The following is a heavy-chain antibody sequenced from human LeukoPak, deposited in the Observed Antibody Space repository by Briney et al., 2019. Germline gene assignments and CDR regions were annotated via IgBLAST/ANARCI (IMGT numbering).Heavy chain of an antibody. Sequence: SETLSLTCAVYGGSFSGYYWSWIRQPPGKGLEWIGEINHSGSTNYNPSLKSRVTISVDTSKNRFSLKLSSVTAADTAVYYCARVGGHIAAADNPYYFDYWGQGTLVTVSS. CDR2: INHSGST. CDR1: GGSFSGYY. CDR3: ARVGGHIAAADNPYYFDY. V-gene: IGHV4-34*01. J-gene: IGHJ4*02. D-gene: IGHD6-13*01.